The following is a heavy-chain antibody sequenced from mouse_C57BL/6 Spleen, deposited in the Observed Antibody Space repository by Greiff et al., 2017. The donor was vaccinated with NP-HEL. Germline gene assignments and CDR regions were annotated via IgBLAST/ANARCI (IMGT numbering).Heavy chain of an antibody. CDR3: ALDSSGEFAY. CDR2: IYPGSGST. J-gene: IGHJ3*01. Sequence: QVQLQQSGAELVKPGASVKMSCKASGYTFTSYWITWVKQRPGQGLEWIGDIYPGSGSTNYTEKFKSKATLTVDTSSSTAYMQLSSLTSEDSAVYYCALDSSGEFAYWGQGTLVTVSA. D-gene: IGHD3-2*02. CDR1: GYTFTSYW. V-gene: IGHV1-55*01.